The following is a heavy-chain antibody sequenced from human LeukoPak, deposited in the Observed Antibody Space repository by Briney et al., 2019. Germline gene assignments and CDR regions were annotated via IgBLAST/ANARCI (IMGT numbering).Heavy chain of an antibody. CDR1: GGTFSSHA. Sequence: SVKVSCKASGGTFSSHAISWVRQAPGQGLEWMGGIIPIFGTANYAQKFQGRVTITADESTSTAYMELSSLRSEDTAVYYCARVRLSSSQITCFDYWGQGTLVTVSS. J-gene: IGHJ4*02. CDR2: IIPIFGTA. V-gene: IGHV1-69*13. D-gene: IGHD6-13*01. CDR3: ARVRLSSSQITCFDY.